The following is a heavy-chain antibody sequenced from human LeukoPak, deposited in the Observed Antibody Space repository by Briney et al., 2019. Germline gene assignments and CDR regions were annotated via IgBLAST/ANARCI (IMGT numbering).Heavy chain of an antibody. CDR1: GFTFSSYG. J-gene: IGHJ3*02. CDR2: LSSSGSYV. V-gene: IGHV3-21*01. CDR3: ARPPDPVVGATGGAFDI. Sequence: PGGSLRLSCAASGFTFSSYGMNWVRQAPGKGLEWVSSLSSSGSYVYYADSVKGRFTISRDNAKNSLYLQMDSLRAEDTAVYYCARPPDPVVGATGGAFDIWGQGTMVTVSS. D-gene: IGHD1-26*01.